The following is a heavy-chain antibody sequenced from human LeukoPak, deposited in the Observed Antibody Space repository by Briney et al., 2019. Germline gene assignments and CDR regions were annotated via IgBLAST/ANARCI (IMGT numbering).Heavy chain of an antibody. Sequence: ASVEVSCKASGYTFTSYDINWVRQATGQGLEWMGWMNPNSGNTGYAQKFQGRVTMTRNTSISTAYMELSSLRSEDTAVYYCARDKTTVTTYYYYYMDVWGKGTTVTVSS. CDR2: MNPNSGNT. D-gene: IGHD4-11*01. J-gene: IGHJ6*03. CDR3: ARDKTTVTTYYYYYMDV. V-gene: IGHV1-8*01. CDR1: GYTFTSYD.